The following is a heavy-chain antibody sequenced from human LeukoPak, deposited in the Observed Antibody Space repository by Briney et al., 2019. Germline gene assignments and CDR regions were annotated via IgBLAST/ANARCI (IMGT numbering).Heavy chain of an antibody. J-gene: IGHJ4*02. CDR1: GFAFDDYA. V-gene: IGHV3-43*02. Sequence: GGSLRLSCAASGFAFDDYAMHWVRQAPGKGLEWVSLISGDGYSTYYADSVKGRFTISRDNSKNSLYLQMNSLRTEDTALYYCAKTYYDSTGYYGFYDYWGQGTLVTVSS. CDR3: AKTYYDSTGYYGFYDY. D-gene: IGHD3-22*01. CDR2: ISGDGYST.